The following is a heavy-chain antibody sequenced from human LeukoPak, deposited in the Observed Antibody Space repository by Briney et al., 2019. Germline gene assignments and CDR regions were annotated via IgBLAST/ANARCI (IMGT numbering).Heavy chain of an antibody. CDR3: ARASRGKYSSSSVIGYYYYMDV. CDR1: GYTFTSYD. J-gene: IGHJ6*03. D-gene: IGHD6-6*01. V-gene: IGHV1-8*01. CDR2: MNPNSGNT. Sequence: GGSVKVSCKASGYTFTSYDINWVRQATGQGLEWMGWMNPNSGNTGYAQKVQGRVTMTRNTSIRTAYMELSRLRSEDTAVYYCARASRGKYSSSSVIGYYYYMDVWGKGTTVTVSS.